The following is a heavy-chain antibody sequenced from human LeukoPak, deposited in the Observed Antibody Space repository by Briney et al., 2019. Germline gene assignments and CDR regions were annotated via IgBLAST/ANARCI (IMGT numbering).Heavy chain of an antibody. CDR2: IYHSGST. D-gene: IGHD6-13*01. CDR1: GGSFSGYY. CDR3: ARMFRSSWYINWFDP. J-gene: IGHJ5*02. V-gene: IGHV4-38-2*01. Sequence: SETLSLTCAVYGGSFSGYYWGWIRQPPGKGLEWIGSIYHSGSTSYNPSLKSRLTISVDTSKNQFSLKLNFVTAADTAMYYCARMFRSSWYINWFDPWGQGTLVTVSS.